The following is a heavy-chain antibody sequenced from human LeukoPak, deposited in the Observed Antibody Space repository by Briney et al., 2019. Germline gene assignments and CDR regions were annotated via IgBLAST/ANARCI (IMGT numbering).Heavy chain of an antibody. CDR1: GFTFDDYG. V-gene: IGHV3-20*04. CDR3: ARATVTTEYYYYMDV. D-gene: IGHD4-17*01. Sequence: GGSLRLSCAASGFTFDDYGMSWVRQAPGKGLEWVSGINWNGGSTGYADSVKGRFTISRDNAKNSLYLQMNSLRAEDTALYYCARATVTTEYYYYMDVWGKGTTVTVSS. J-gene: IGHJ6*03. CDR2: INWNGGST.